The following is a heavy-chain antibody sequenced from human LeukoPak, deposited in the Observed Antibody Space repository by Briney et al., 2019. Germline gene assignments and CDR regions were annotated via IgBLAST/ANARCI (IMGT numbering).Heavy chain of an antibody. Sequence: GRSLRLSCAASGFTFSSYAMHWVRQAPGKGLGWVAVISYDGSNKYYADSVKGRFTISRDNAKNTLYLQMNSLRAEDTAVYYCGRSQGHGFDIWGQGTMVAVSS. CDR2: ISYDGSNK. V-gene: IGHV3-30-3*01. J-gene: IGHJ3*02. D-gene: IGHD3-10*01. CDR1: GFTFSSYA. CDR3: GRSQGHGFDI.